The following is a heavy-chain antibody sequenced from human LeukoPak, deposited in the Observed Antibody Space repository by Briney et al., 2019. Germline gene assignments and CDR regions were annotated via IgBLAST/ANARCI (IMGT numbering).Heavy chain of an antibody. Sequence: GGSLRLSCAASGFTFSSYSMNWVRQAPGKGLEWVSSISSSISYIYYPDPVKGRFTISRDNAKPSLYLQMTSLRAEDTAVYYCAKGGPYCSSTSCYYLGPIDYWGQGTLVTVSS. J-gene: IGHJ4*02. V-gene: IGHV3-21*01. CDR3: AKGGPYCSSTSCYYLGPIDY. CDR2: ISSSISYI. CDR1: GFTFSSYS. D-gene: IGHD2-2*01.